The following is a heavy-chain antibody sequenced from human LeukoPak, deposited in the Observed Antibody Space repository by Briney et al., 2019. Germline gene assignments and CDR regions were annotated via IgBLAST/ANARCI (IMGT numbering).Heavy chain of an antibody. V-gene: IGHV4-59*12. CDR2: IYYSGST. CDR1: GGSISSYY. CDR3: ARGSYGGNYGY. J-gene: IGHJ4*02. Sequence: SETLSLTCTVSGGSISSYYWSWIRQPPGKGLEWIGYIYYSGSTNYNPSLKSRVTISKDTSKNQFSLKLSSVTAADTAVYYCARGSYGGNYGYWGQGTLVTVSS. D-gene: IGHD4-23*01.